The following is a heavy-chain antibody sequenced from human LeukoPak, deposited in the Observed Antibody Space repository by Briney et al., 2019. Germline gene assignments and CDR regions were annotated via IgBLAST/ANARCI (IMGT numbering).Heavy chain of an antibody. Sequence: GGSLRLSCAASGSTVSSNYMSWVRQAPGKGLEWVSIIYSDGTTYYADSVTGRFTISRDNSKNTVYLQMNSLRAEDTAVYYCARPGAAVAGTAFNYWGQGTLVTVSS. V-gene: IGHV3-66*04. J-gene: IGHJ4*02. CDR3: ARPGAAVAGTAFNY. CDR1: GSTVSSNY. CDR2: IYSDGTT. D-gene: IGHD6-13*01.